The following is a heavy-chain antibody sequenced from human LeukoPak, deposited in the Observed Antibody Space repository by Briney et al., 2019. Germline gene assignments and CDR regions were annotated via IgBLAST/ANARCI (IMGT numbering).Heavy chain of an antibody. CDR3: ARDSAGDYWLDP. D-gene: IGHD7-27*01. V-gene: IGHV4-34*01. CDR2: INHSGST. J-gene: IGHJ5*02. CDR1: GGSLSGYY. Sequence: SETLSLTCGVYGGSLSGYYWSWIRQPPEKGLEWIGEINHSGSTNYNPSLKSRVTISADTSKNQFSLKLTSVTTADTAVYFCARDSAGDYWLDPWGQGTPVTVSS.